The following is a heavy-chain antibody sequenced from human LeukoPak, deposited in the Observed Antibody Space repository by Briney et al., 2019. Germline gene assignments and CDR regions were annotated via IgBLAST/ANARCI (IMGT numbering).Heavy chain of an antibody. J-gene: IGHJ4*02. Sequence: GGSLRLSCAASRFTFSSYGMHWVRQAPGKGLEWAGFIRYDGSNKYYADSVKGRFTISRDNSKNTLYLQMNSLRAADTAVYYCAKDPTHYRVWDDYDSTVLSYWGQGTLVTVSS. CDR3: AKDPTHYRVWDDYDSTVLSY. CDR1: RFTFSSYG. CDR2: IRYDGSNK. V-gene: IGHV3-30*02. D-gene: IGHD3-22*01.